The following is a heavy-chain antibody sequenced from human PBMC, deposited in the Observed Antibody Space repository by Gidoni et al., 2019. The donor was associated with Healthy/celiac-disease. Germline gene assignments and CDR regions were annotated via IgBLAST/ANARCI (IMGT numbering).Heavy chain of an antibody. CDR1: GYTLTELS. CDR2: FDPEDGET. CDR3: ATGSYWDFYFDY. J-gene: IGHJ4*02. Sequence: QVQLVQYGAEVKKPGAAVKVSCKGSGYTLTELSMHWVRQAPGKGLEWMGGFDPEDGETIYAQKFQGRVTMTEDTSTDTAYMELSSLRSEDTAVYYCATGSYWDFYFDYWGQGTLVTVSS. V-gene: IGHV1-24*01. D-gene: IGHD3-10*01.